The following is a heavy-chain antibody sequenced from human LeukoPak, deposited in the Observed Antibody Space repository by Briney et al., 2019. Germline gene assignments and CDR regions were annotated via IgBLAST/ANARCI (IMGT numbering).Heavy chain of an antibody. CDR1: GYTFTGYY. Sequence: AASVKVSCKASGYTFTGYYMHWVRQAPGQGLEWMGWINPNSGGTNYAQKFQGRVTMTRDTSISTAYMELSRLRSDGTAVYYCARDQPISSIKKSSSWSYYFDYWGQGTLVTVSS. CDR2: INPNSGGT. CDR3: ARDQPISSIKKSSSWSYYFDY. V-gene: IGHV1-2*02. D-gene: IGHD6-13*01. J-gene: IGHJ4*02.